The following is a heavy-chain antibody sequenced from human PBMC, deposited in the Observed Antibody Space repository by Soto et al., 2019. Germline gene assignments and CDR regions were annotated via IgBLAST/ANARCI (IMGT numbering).Heavy chain of an antibody. CDR3: ARVLTAAGFDY. D-gene: IGHD6-13*01. V-gene: IGHV1-18*01. J-gene: IGHJ4*02. CDR2: ISAYNGNT. Sequence: ASVKVSCKASGYSFTTYGMNWVRQAPGQGLEWMGWISAYNGNTNYAQKLQGRVTMTTDTSTSTAYMELRSLRSDDTAVYYCARVLTAAGFDYWGQGTLVTVSS. CDR1: GYSFTTYG.